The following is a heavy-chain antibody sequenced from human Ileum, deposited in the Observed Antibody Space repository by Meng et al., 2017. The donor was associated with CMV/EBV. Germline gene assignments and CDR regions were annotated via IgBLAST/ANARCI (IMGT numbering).Heavy chain of an antibody. CDR3: ARELDITIFGVVSVWFDP. V-gene: IGHV1-69*05. J-gene: IGHJ5*02. D-gene: IGHD3-3*01. CDR2: IIPIFGTA. Sequence: TFSRYAISWVRQAPGQGLEWMGGIIPIFGTANYAQKFQGRVMITTDESTSTAYMELSSLRSEDTAVYYCARELDITIFGVVSVWFDPWGQGTLVTVSS. CDR1: TFSRYA.